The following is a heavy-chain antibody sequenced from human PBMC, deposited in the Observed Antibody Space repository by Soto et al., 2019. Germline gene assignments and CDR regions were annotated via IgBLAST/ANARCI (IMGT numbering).Heavy chain of an antibody. V-gene: IGHV4-34*01. CDR2: INHSGST. CDR3: ARGRIWFDP. D-gene: IGHD2-15*01. CDR1: GGSFSGYY. Sequence: SETLSLTCAVYGGSFSGYYWSWIRQPPGKGLEWIGEINHSGSTNYNPSLKSRVTISVDTSKNQFSLKLSSVTAADTAVYYCARGRIWFDPWGQGTLVTVSS. J-gene: IGHJ5*02.